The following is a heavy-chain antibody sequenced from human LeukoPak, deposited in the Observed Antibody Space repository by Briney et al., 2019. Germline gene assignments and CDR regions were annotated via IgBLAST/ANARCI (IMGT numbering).Heavy chain of an antibody. CDR1: GFTFDDYA. D-gene: IGHD3-22*01. CDR2: ISWNSGSI. V-gene: IGHV3-9*03. CDR3: AKGHTYYYDSSGYYYFDY. Sequence: GGSLRLSCAASGFTFDDYAMHWVRQAPGKGLEWVSGISWNSGSIGYADSVKGRFTISRDNAKNSLYLQMNSLRAEGMALYYCAKGHTYYYDSSGYYYFDYWGQGTLVTVSS. J-gene: IGHJ4*02.